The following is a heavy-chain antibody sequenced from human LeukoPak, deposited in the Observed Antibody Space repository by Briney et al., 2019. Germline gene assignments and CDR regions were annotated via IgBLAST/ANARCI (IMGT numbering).Heavy chain of an antibody. J-gene: IGHJ4*02. D-gene: IGHD4-11*01. CDR1: DDSFSSHY. V-gene: IGHV4-59*11. CDR3: AREAGDAVTTNGPDFDY. CDR2: ISYIGST. Sequence: SETLSLTCAVSDDSFSSHYWTWIRQPPGKGLEWIGYISYIGSTNYNPSLKSRVTISIDTSKNQFSLKLSSVTAADTAVYYSAREAGDAVTTNGPDFDYWGQGTLVTVSS.